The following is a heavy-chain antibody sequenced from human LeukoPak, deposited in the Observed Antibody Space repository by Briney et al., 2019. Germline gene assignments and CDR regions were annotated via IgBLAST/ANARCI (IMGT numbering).Heavy chain of an antibody. V-gene: IGHV3-74*01. CDR3: ARSSFPYYFDY. CDR2: IDNDGGST. J-gene: IGHJ4*02. CDR1: GFTFHSYW. D-gene: IGHD3-16*01. Sequence: YPGGSLRLSCAASGFTFHSYWMHWVRQAPGKGLVWVSRIDNDGGSTTYPDSVKGRFTISRDNAKNTLYLQMNSVRAEDTAVYYCARSSFPYYFDYWGQGTLVTVSS.